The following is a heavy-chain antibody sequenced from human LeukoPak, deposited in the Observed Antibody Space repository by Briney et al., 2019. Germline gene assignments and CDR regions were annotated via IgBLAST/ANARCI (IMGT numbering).Heavy chain of an antibody. J-gene: IGHJ6*02. CDR1: GFTFSSYV. CDR2: IWYDGSNK. D-gene: IGHD3-10*01. Sequence: GRSLRLSCAASGFTFSSYVMHWVRQAPGKGLEWVAVIWYDGSNKYYADSVKGRFTISRDNSKNTLYLQMNGLRAEDTAVYYCAREHVLLWFGELSYGMDVWGQGTTVTVSS. V-gene: IGHV3-33*01. CDR3: AREHVLLWFGELSYGMDV.